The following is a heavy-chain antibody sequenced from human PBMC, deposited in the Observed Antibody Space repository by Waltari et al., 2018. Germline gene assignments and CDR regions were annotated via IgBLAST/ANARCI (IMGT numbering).Heavy chain of an antibody. Sequence: EVQLVQSGAEVKKPGESLKLSCKGSGSSFTRSCIGWVRQMPGTGLEWMGIIYPGDSDTRYSPSFQGQVTISADKSISTAYLQWSSLKASDTAMYYCASLAYCGGDCYLGDYYFDYWGQGTLVTVSS. CDR2: IYPGDSDT. CDR3: ASLAYCGGDCYLGDYYFDY. CDR1: GSSFTRSC. V-gene: IGHV5-51*01. D-gene: IGHD2-21*01. J-gene: IGHJ4*02.